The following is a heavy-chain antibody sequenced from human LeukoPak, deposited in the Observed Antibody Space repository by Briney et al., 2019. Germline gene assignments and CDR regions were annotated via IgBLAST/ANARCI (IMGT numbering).Heavy chain of an antibody. CDR2: ISSSGSTI. D-gene: IGHD3-22*01. CDR1: GFTFSNVW. Sequence: GGSLRLSCAASGFTFSNVWMSWARQAPGKGLEWVSYISSSGSTIYYADSVKGRFTISRDNAKNSLYLQMNSLRAEDTAVYYCARVYYYDSSGSDYWGQGTLVTVSS. CDR3: ARVYYYDSSGSDY. V-gene: IGHV3-11*04. J-gene: IGHJ4*02.